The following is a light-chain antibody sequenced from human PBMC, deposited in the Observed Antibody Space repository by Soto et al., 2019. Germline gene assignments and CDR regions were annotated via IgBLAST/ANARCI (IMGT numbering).Light chain of an antibody. V-gene: IGKV3-15*01. CDR1: QSVNTD. CDR3: QQYNSYPYS. J-gene: IGKJ2*03. Sequence: EIVMTQSPATLSVSPGERATLSCRASQSVNTDLAWYQQKPGQAPRLLIYGASTRATGIPARFRGSGSGTDFTLTISSLQSEDFAVYYCQQYNSYPYSFGQGTKLEIK. CDR2: GAS.